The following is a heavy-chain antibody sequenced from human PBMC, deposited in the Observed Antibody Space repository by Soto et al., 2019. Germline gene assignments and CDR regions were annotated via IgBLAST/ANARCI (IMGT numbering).Heavy chain of an antibody. CDR2: IDPSDSYT. Sequence: PGESLKISCKGSGYSFTSYWISWVRQMPGKGLEWMGRIDPSDSYTNYSPSFQGHVTISADKSISTAYLQWSSLKASDTARYYCATIYGDPIDYWGRGTLVTVSS. D-gene: IGHD4-17*01. J-gene: IGHJ4*02. V-gene: IGHV5-10-1*01. CDR1: GYSFTSYW. CDR3: ATIYGDPIDY.